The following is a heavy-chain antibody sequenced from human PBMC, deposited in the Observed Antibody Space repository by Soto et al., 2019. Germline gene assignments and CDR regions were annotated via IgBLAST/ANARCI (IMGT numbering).Heavy chain of an antibody. J-gene: IGHJ6*03. D-gene: IGHD3-10*01. Sequence: ASLKVSCKASGYTFTSYAMHWVRQAPGQRLEWMGWINAGNGNTKYSQKFQGRVTITRDTSASTAYMELSSLRSEDTAVYYCARDRGYYGSGSYYNRGGYYYYMDVWGKGTTVTVSS. CDR3: ARDRGYYGSGSYYNRGGYYYYMDV. CDR2: INAGNGNT. CDR1: GYTFTSYA. V-gene: IGHV1-3*01.